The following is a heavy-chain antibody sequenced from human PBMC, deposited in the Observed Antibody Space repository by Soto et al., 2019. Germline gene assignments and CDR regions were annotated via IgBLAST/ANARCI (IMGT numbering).Heavy chain of an antibody. CDR2: ISYDGSNK. CDR3: ARETSAGYYDFWSGYPHPMDV. CDR1: GFTFSSYA. V-gene: IGHV3-30-3*01. Sequence: GGSLRLSCAASGFTFSSYAMHWVRQAPGKGLEWVAVISYDGSNKYYADSVKGRFTISRDNSKNKLYLQMNSLRSEDTAVYYCARETSAGYYDFWSGYPHPMDVWGQGTTVTVSS. D-gene: IGHD3-3*01. J-gene: IGHJ6*02.